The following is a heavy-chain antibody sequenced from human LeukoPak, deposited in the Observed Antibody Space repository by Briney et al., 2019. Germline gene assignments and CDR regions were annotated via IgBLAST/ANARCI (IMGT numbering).Heavy chain of an antibody. Sequence: SETLSLTCTVSGGSISSSSYYWGWIRQPPGKGREWIGSIYYSGSTYYNPSLKSRVTISVDTSKNQFSLKLSSVTAADTAVYYCARDLISGIAAAGLGYWGQGTLVTVSS. V-gene: IGHV4-39*02. CDR1: GGSISSSSYY. D-gene: IGHD6-13*01. CDR3: ARDLISGIAAAGLGY. J-gene: IGHJ4*02. CDR2: IYYSGST.